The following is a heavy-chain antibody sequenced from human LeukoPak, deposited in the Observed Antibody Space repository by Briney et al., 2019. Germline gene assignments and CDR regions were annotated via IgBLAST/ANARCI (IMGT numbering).Heavy chain of an antibody. CDR2: INSDGSST. J-gene: IGHJ6*03. CDR1: GFTLSSYW. CDR3: ARVYYYYMDV. V-gene: IGHV3-74*01. Sequence: GGSLRLSCAASGFTLSSYWMHWVRQAPAKGLVWVSRINSDGSSTSYADSVKGRFTISRDNAKNTLYLQMNSLRAEDTALYYCARVYYYYMDVWGKGTTVTVSS.